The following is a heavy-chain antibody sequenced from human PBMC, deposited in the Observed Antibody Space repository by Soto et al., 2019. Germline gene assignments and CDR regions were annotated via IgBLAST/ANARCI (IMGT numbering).Heavy chain of an antibody. CDR3: ANYPTTVTSDY. J-gene: IGHJ4*02. V-gene: IGHV4-61*01. CDR1: GGSVSSGSYY. Sequence: QVQLQESGPGLVKPSETLSLTCTVSGGSVSSGSYYWSWIRQPPGKGLEWIGYIYYIGSTNYNPSLKSRVTISVDTSKNQFYLKLSSVNAADTAVYYCANYPTTVTSDYWGQGTLVTVSS. CDR2: IYYIGST. D-gene: IGHD4-17*01.